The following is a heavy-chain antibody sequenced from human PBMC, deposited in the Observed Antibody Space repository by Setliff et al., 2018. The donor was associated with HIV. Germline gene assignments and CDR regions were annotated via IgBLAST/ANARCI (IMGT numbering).Heavy chain of an antibody. CDR3: ARDKAVAGNHRPYYFDY. Sequence: PGGSLRLSCAASGFSFSGYGMHWVRQAPGKGLEWVAVIWFDGTNKYYGESVKGRFTISRDNSKNTLYLQMNSLRAEDTAVYYCARDKAVAGNHRPYYFDYWGQGTLVTVSS. CDR1: GFSFSGYG. J-gene: IGHJ4*02. CDR2: IWFDGTNK. D-gene: IGHD6-19*01. V-gene: IGHV3-33*01.